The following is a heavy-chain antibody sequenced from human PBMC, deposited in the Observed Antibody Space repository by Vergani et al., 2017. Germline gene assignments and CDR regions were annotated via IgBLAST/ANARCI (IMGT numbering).Heavy chain of an antibody. Sequence: EVQLVESGGGLIQRGGSLRRSCAASGVTVSSNYMSWVRQAPGKGLEWGSVIYSGGSTYYADSVKGRITISRDNSKNTLSLRMNILIAEDTAVYYCARVPGIAAAGRVYYYYGMDVWGQGTTVTVAS. D-gene: IGHD6-13*01. J-gene: IGHJ6*02. CDR3: ARVPGIAAAGRVYYYYGMDV. CDR2: IYSGGST. V-gene: IGHV3-66*03. CDR1: GVTVSSNY.